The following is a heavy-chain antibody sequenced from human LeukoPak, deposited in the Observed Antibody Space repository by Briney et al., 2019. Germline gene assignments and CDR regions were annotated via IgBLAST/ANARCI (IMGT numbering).Heavy chain of an antibody. CDR3: AITGGGYCSSTSCHEKGWFDP. J-gene: IGHJ5*02. CDR1: GYSFTSCW. CDR2: IYPGDSDT. V-gene: IGHV5-51*01. Sequence: GESLKISCKGSGYSFTSCWIGWVRQMPRKGLEWMGIIYPGDSDTRYSPSFQGQVTISADKSISTAYLQWSSLKATDTAMYYCAITGGGYCSSTSCHEKGWFDPWGQGTLVTVSS. D-gene: IGHD2-2*01.